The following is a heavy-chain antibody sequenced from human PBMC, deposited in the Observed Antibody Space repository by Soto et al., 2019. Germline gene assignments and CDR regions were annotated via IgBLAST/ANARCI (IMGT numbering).Heavy chain of an antibody. CDR1: VVSLSTSGMC. J-gene: IGHJ2*01. V-gene: IGHV2-70*01. D-gene: IGHD6-13*01. Sequence: GQTLLNPTHTLALTCTFSVVSLSTSGMCVSWIRQPPGKALEWLALIDWDDDKYYSTSLKTRLTISKDTSKKQVVLTMTNMDPVDTATYYCARIQAAAGPFYFDLWGRGTLVTVSS. CDR2: IDWDDDK. CDR3: ARIQAAAGPFYFDL.